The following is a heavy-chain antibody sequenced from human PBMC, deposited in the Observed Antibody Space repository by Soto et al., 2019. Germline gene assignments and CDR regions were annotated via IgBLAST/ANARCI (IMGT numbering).Heavy chain of an antibody. Sequence: KASETLSLTCAVSGGSISSSNWWSWVRQPPGKGLEWIGEIYHSGSTNYNPSLKSRVTISVDKSKNQFSLKLSSVTAADTAVYYCARVPAGGSFPFDYWGQGTLVTVSS. D-gene: IGHD2-15*01. CDR3: ARVPAGGSFPFDY. CDR2: IYHSGST. CDR1: GGSISSSNW. V-gene: IGHV4-4*02. J-gene: IGHJ4*02.